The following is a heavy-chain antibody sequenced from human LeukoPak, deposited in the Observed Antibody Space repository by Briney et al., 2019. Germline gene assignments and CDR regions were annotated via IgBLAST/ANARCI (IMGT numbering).Heavy chain of an antibody. CDR3: ARDRGSWY. CDR1: GYTFSNYE. Sequence: GGSLRLSCAASGYTFSNYEMNWVRQAPGKGLEWVSYISSSGSTIYYADSVKGRFTISRDNAKNSLDLQMSNLRAEDTAVYYCARDRGSWYWGQGTLVTVSS. J-gene: IGHJ4*02. CDR2: ISSSGSTI. D-gene: IGHD6-13*01. V-gene: IGHV3-48*03.